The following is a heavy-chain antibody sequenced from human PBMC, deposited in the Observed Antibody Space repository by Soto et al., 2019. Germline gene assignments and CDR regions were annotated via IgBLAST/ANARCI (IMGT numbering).Heavy chain of an antibody. CDR1: GDSISSNY. CDR2: IYYSGST. D-gene: IGHD3-22*01. Sequence: SETLSLTCTVSGDSISSNYWSWIRQPPGKGLEWIGYIYYSGSTYYNPSLKSRVTISVDTSKNQFSLKLSSVTAADTAVYYCARGYDSRAAAPLDYWGQGILVTVSS. J-gene: IGHJ4*02. V-gene: IGHV4-59*06. CDR3: ARGYDSRAAAPLDY.